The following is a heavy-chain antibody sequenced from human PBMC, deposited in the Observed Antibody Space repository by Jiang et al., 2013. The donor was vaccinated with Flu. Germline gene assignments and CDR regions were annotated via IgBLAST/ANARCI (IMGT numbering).Heavy chain of an antibody. CDR1: GGSISSSHYL. CDR2: IYYSGST. Sequence: KPSETLSLTCTVSGGSISSSHYLWGWIRQPPGKGLEWIGSIYYSGSTYYNPSLKSRVTMSVDTSKNQFSLKLSSVTAADTAVYYCARLDYGDGYYYYGMDVWGQGTTVTVSS. J-gene: IGHJ6*02. V-gene: IGHV4-39*01. D-gene: IGHD4-17*01. CDR3: ARLDYGDGYYYYGMDV.